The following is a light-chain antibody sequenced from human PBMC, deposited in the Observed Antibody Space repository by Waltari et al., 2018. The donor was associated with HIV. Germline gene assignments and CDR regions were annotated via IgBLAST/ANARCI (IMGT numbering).Light chain of an antibody. Sequence: QAVVTQEPSLTVSPGGTVTLTCGSTTGAVTSGHYPYWFQPKPGQAPRTLIYDKNNKHSWTPARFSGSLLGGRAALTLSGAQPEDEAEYYCLLSYSGARPHVVFGGGTKLTVL. CDR1: TGAVTSGHY. V-gene: IGLV7-46*01. CDR3: LLSYSGARPHVV. J-gene: IGLJ2*01. CDR2: DKN.